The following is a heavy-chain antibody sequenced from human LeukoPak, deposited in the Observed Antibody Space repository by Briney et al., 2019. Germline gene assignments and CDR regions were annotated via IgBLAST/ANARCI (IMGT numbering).Heavy chain of an antibody. CDR1: GYTFTSYD. D-gene: IGHD2-21*02. J-gene: IGHJ5*02. CDR2: MNPNSGNT. Sequence: ASVKVSCKASGYTFTSYDISWVRQATGQGLEWMGWMNPNSGNTGYAQKFQGRVTMTRNTSISTAYMELSSLRSEDTAVYYCARGAAYCGGDCYSTWGQGTLVTVSS. V-gene: IGHV1-8*01. CDR3: ARGAAYCGGDCYST.